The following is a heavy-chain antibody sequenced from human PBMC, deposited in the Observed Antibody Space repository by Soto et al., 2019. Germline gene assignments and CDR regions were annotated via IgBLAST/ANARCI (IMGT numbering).Heavy chain of an antibody. CDR2: ISAYNGNT. CDR3: ARQNYYSGMDV. CDR1: GYTFTSYF. V-gene: IGHV1-18*01. J-gene: IGHJ6*02. Sequence: ASVKVSCKASGYTFTSYFITWVRQAPGQGLEWMGWISAYNGNTNYAQMLQGRVTMTTDTSTATACMEMTSLRSDDTAVYYCARQNYYSGMDVWGQGTTVTVSS.